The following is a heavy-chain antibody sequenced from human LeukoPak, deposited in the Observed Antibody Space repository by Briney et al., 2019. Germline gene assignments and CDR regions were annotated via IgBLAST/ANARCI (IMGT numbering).Heavy chain of an antibody. CDR1: GFTFSSYW. D-gene: IGHD5-12*01. CDR2: IKQDGSEK. V-gene: IGHV3-7*01. J-gene: IGHJ4*02. Sequence: GGSLRLSCAASGFTFSSYWMSWARQAPGKGLEWVANIKQDGSEKYYVDSVKGRFTISRDNAKNSLYLQMNSLRAEDTAVYYCAKRGYSGYGYYFDYWGQGTLVTVSS. CDR3: AKRGYSGYGYYFDY.